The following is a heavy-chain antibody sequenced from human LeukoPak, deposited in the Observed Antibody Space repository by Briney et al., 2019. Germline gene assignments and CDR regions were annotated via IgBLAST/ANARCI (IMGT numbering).Heavy chain of an antibody. CDR3: ARDYWWNYDY. CDR2: ISKDGSDK. CDR1: GFTFSNYW. V-gene: IGHV3-30-3*01. J-gene: IGHJ4*02. D-gene: IGHD1-7*01. Sequence: GGSLRLSCAASGFTFSNYWMNLVRQAPGKGLEWVAVISKDGSDKYYPGSVRGRFTISRDNSKNTIYLQMDSLRAEDTAIYYCARDYWWNYDYWGQGTLVTVSS.